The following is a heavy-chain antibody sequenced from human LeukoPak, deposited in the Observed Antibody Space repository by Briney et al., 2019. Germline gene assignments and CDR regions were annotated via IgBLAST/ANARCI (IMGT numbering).Heavy chain of an antibody. D-gene: IGHD3-22*01. Sequence: GGSLRLSCAASGFTFDDYAMHWVRQAPGKGLEWVSLISWDGGTTYYADSVKGRFTISRDNSKNSLHLQMNSLRAEDTALYCCAKEAWRGDSGGPVDSWGQGTLVTVSS. CDR3: AKEAWRGDSGGPVDS. V-gene: IGHV3-43D*03. CDR2: ISWDGGTT. CDR1: GFTFDDYA. J-gene: IGHJ5*01.